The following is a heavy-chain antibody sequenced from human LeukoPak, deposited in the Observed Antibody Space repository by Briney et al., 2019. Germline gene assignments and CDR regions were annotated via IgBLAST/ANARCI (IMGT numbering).Heavy chain of an antibody. CDR3: AREEQQLEFDY. CDR1: GGSISSYY. V-gene: IGHV4-59*01. D-gene: IGHD6-13*01. J-gene: IGHJ4*02. Sequence: PSETLSLTCTVSGGSISSYYWSWIRQPPGKGLEWIGYIYYSGSTNYNPSLKSRVTISVDTSKNQFSPKLSSVTAADTAVYYCAREEQQLEFDYWGQGTLVTVSS. CDR2: IYYSGST.